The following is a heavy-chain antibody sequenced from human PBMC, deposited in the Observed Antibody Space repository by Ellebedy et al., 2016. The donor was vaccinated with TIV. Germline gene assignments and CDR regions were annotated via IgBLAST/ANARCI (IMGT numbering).Heavy chain of an antibody. CDR3: ARDPGAHCGGNCLHFDY. D-gene: IGHD2-21*01. Sequence: ASVKVSXXTSGYRFSVYGVSWLRQAPGRGLEWLGWISGRNGDTDYAQKFQGRVTLTTDTATSTAYLDVRSLTSDDTAVYFCARDPGAHCGGNCLHFDYWGQGTLITVSS. CDR2: ISGRNGDT. J-gene: IGHJ4*02. CDR1: GYRFSVYG. V-gene: IGHV1-18*04.